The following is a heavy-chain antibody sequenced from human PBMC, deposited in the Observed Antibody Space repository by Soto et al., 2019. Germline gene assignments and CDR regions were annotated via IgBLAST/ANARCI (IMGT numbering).Heavy chain of an antibody. CDR2: ISHSGTT. V-gene: IGHV4-61*01. CDR1: GDSVSSSLYY. D-gene: IGHD3-22*01. Sequence: SETLSLTCGVSGDSVSSSLYYWTWIRQPPGKGLEWIGYISHSGTTKYNPSLKSPVTISVDMSKNQSSLKVTFVTAADTAVYFCARVSFYYDTSGYAVGWFDPWGQGTPVTVSS. J-gene: IGHJ5*02. CDR3: ARVSFYYDTSGYAVGWFDP.